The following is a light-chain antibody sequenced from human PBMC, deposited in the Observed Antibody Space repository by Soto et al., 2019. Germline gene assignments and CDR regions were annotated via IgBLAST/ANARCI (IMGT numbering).Light chain of an antibody. CDR2: WAS. V-gene: IGKV4-1*01. J-gene: IGKJ1*01. CDR1: QSVLYGTENENN. Sequence: DIVMTQSPDSVAVSLGERATINCKSSQSVLYGTENENNLAWYQQKPGQPPKLLIYWASTRESGVPDRFSGSGSGTDFTLTISSLQAEDVAVYYCQQYFTSPWTFGQGTKVEI. CDR3: QQYFTSPWT.